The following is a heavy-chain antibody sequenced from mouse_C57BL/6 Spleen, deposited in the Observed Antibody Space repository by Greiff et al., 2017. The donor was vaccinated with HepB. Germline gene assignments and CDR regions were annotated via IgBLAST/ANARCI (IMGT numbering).Heavy chain of an antibody. Sequence: QVQLQQSGAELARPGASVKMSCKASGYTFTSYTMHWVKQRPGQCLEWIGYINPSSGYTKYNQKFKDKATLTADKSSSTAYMQLSSLTSEDSAVYYCARLGGGSFDYWGQGTTLTVSS. V-gene: IGHV1-4*01. CDR2: INPSSGYT. J-gene: IGHJ2*01. CDR1: GYTFTSYT. CDR3: ARLGGGSFDY.